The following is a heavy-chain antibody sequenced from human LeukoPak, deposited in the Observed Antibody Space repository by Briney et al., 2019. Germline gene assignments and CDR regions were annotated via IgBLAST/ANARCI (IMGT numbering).Heavy chain of an antibody. CDR1: GYTFSGSD. CDR2: IRSKANSYAT. V-gene: IGHV3-73*01. Sequence: GGSLTLSCTASGYTFSGSDVHWVRQASGKGLEWVGLIRSKANSYATVYAASVKGRFTISRDDSKNTAYLQMNSLKTEDTAVFYCSTLVGGTTSGLHYWGQGTLVTVSS. J-gene: IGHJ4*02. CDR3: STLVGGTTSGLHY. D-gene: IGHD1-26*01.